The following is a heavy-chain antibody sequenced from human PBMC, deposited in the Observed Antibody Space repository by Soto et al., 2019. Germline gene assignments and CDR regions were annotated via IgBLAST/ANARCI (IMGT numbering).Heavy chain of an antibody. J-gene: IGHJ6*02. CDR2: IWYDGSNK. CDR3: AGLGERRIYGMDV. CDR1: GFTFSSYG. Sequence: GGSLRLSCAASGFTFSSYGMHWVRQAPGKGLEWVAVIWYDGSNKYYADSVKGRFTISRDNSKNTLYLQMNSLRAEDTAVYYCAGLGERRIYGMDVWGQGTTVTVSS. D-gene: IGHD1-26*01. V-gene: IGHV3-33*01.